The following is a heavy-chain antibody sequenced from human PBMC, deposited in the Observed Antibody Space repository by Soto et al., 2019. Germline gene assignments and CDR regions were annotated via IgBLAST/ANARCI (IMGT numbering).Heavy chain of an antibody. CDR2: INPNSGGT. J-gene: IGHJ6*02. CDR1: GYTFTGYY. Sequence: ASVKVSCKASGYTFTGYYMHWVRQAPGQGLEWMGWINPNSGGTNYAQKFQGRVTMTRDTPISTAYMELSRLRSDDTAVYYCARGPYIVATIYYYYYGMDVWGQGTTVTVSS. CDR3: ARGPYIVATIYYYYYGMDV. D-gene: IGHD5-12*01. V-gene: IGHV1-2*02.